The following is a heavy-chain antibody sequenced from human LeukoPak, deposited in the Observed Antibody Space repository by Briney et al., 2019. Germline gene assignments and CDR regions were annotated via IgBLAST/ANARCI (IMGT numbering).Heavy chain of an antibody. J-gene: IGHJ3*02. CDR2: ISAYNGNT. CDR1: GYTFTSYG. CDR3: AADRRYYDSSGYYGAFDI. Sequence: ASVKVSCKASGYTFTSYGISWVRQAPGQGLEWMGWISAYNGNTNYAQKLQGRVTMTTDTSTSTAYMELRSLRSDDTAVYYCAADRRYYDSSGYYGAFDIWGQGTMVTVSS. V-gene: IGHV1-18*01. D-gene: IGHD3-22*01.